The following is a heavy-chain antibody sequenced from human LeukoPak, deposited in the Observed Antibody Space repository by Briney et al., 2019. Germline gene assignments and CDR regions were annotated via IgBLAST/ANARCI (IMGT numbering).Heavy chain of an antibody. D-gene: IGHD2-2*01. V-gene: IGHV3-30*04. CDR1: GFTFSIYA. Sequence: GGSLRLSWAASGFTFSIYAMHWVRQAPGKGLEWVAVISYDGSNKYYADSVKGRFTISRDNSKNTLYLQMNSLRAEDTAVYYCAKGVCSSTSCYPPDYWGQGTLVTVSS. CDR2: ISYDGSNK. J-gene: IGHJ4*02. CDR3: AKGVCSSTSCYPPDY.